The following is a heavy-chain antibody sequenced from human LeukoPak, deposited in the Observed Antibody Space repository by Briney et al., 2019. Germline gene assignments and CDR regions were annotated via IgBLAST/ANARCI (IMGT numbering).Heavy chain of an antibody. CDR3: ARGEAVAVGGFDY. CDR1: GGSISSYY. V-gene: IGHV4-59*01. J-gene: IGHJ4*02. CDR2: VYYSGIT. D-gene: IGHD6-19*01. Sequence: SETLSLTCTISGGSISSYYWSWIRQPPGKGLEWIGYVYYSGITNYNPSLKSRVTMSVDTSSNHFSLKLTSVTAADTAVYYCARGEAVAVGGFDYWGQGTLVTVSS.